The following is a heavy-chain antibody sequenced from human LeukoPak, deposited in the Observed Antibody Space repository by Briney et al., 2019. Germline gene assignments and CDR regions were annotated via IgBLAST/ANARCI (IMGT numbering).Heavy chain of an antibody. D-gene: IGHD6-19*01. J-gene: IGHJ4*02. Sequence: GGSLRLSCAASGFTFSSYAMSWVRQAPGKGLEWVSAISGSGGSTYYADSVKGRFTISRDNSKNTLYLQMNSPRAEDTAVYYCAKDRWGIAVAGTIDYWGQGTLVTVSS. CDR2: ISGSGGST. CDR3: AKDRWGIAVAGTIDY. V-gene: IGHV3-23*01. CDR1: GFTFSSYA.